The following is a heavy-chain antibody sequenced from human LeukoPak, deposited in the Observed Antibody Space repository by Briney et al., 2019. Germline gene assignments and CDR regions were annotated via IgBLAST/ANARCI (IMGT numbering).Heavy chain of an antibody. CDR3: AKEEVRNDY. CDR2: NSISGEST. J-gene: IGHJ4*02. V-gene: IGHV3-23*01. CDR1: GFTFSRSA. Sequence: PGRSLRLSCEVSGFTFSRSAMSWVRQAPGKGLAWVSGNSISGESTYYADSVQGRFTISRDNSKNTLYLQMYDLRVEDTAVFYCAKEEVRNDYWGQGILVTVSS.